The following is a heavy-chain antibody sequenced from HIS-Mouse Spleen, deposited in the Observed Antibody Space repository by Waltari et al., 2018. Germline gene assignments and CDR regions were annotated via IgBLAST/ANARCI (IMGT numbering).Heavy chain of an antibody. CDR3: ARGEGRELKLDY. D-gene: IGHD1-7*01. J-gene: IGHJ4*02. CDR1: GGSISSGGSY. V-gene: IGHV4-31*03. Sequence: QVQLQESGPGLVKPSQTLSLTCTVSGGSISSGGSYWSWIRQHPGKGLEWIGYIYYSGSTYYNPSLKSRVTISVDTSKNQFSLKLSSVTAADTAVYYCARGEGRELKLDYWGQGTLVTVSS. CDR2: IYYSGST.